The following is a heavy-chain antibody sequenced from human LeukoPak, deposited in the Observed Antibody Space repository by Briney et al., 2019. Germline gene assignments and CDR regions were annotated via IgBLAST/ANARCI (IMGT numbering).Heavy chain of an antibody. J-gene: IGHJ4*02. V-gene: IGHV1-24*01. Sequence: ASVKVSCKVSGYTLTELSMHWVRQAPGKGLEWMGGFDPEDGETIYAQKFQGRVTMTEDTSTDTAYMEPSSLRSEDTAVYYCATRRFLEWSFDYWGQGTLVTVSS. D-gene: IGHD3-3*01. CDR1: GYTLTELS. CDR3: ATRRFLEWSFDY. CDR2: FDPEDGET.